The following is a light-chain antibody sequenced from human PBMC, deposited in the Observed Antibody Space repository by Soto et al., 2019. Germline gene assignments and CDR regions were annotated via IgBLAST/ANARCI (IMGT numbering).Light chain of an antibody. CDR2: DKS. V-gene: IGKV3-11*01. CDR1: QSVSSY. J-gene: IGKJ4*01. CDR3: QQRSNWPLLT. Sequence: EIVLTQSPATLSLSPGERATLSCRASQSVSSYLAWYQQKPGQPPRLLIYDKSNRATGIPARFAGSGSGTDFNLTISSLEPEDFAVYYCQQRSNWPLLTFGGGTKVDIK.